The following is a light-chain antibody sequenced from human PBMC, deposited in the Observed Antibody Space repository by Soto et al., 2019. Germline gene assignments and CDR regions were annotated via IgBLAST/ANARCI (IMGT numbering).Light chain of an antibody. CDR1: SSDVGGYNY. CDR2: DVS. Sequence: QSALTQPASVXXSXXXXXXISCTGTSSDVGGYNYVSWYQQHPGKAPKLMIYDVSNRPSGVSNRFSGSKSGNTASLTISGLQAEDEADYYCSSYTSSSPVVFGGGTKVTVL. V-gene: IGLV2-14*01. CDR3: SSYTSSSPVV. J-gene: IGLJ2*01.